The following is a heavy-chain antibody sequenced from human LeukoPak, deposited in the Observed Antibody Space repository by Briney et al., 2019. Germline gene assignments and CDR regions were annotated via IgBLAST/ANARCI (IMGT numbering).Heavy chain of an antibody. J-gene: IGHJ4*02. CDR2: IRGSGVTA. V-gene: IGHV3-23*01. Sequence: PGGTLRLSCAASGFTSRGYGMSWVRQAPGKGLEWVSAIRGSGVTAYYADSVRGRFTISRDSSKNTLYLQMNSLRAEDAAVYYCAKAPVTSCRGAYCYPFDYWGQGTLVTVSS. D-gene: IGHD2-21*01. CDR3: AKAPVTSCRGAYCYPFDY. CDR1: GFTSRGYG.